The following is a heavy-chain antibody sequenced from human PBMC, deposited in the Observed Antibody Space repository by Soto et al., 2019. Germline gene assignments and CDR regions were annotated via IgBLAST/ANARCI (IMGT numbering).Heavy chain of an antibody. J-gene: IGHJ4*02. CDR2: ISGSGGST. CDR1: GFTFSSYA. D-gene: IGHD3-22*01. Sequence: QTGGSLRLSCAASGFTFSSYAMSWVRQAPGKGLEWVSAISGSGGSTYYADSVKGRFTISRDNSKNTLYLQMNSLRAEDTAVYYCAKKGIRITMIVVAPFDYWGQGTLVTVPS. CDR3: AKKGIRITMIVVAPFDY. V-gene: IGHV3-23*01.